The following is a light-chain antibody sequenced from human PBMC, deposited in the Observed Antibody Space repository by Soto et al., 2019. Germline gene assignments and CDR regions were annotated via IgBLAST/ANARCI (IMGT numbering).Light chain of an antibody. CDR1: QSRGSSF. J-gene: IGKJ5*01. V-gene: IGKV3-20*01. CDR3: QLYGISPH. Sequence: EIVFPQSPCTLSLSPGERATLSCKTSQSRGSSFLAWYQHKPGQAPRLLIYASSNRATGIPDRFSGSASGTDFTLAINRLEPEDFAVYYCQLYGISPHFGQGTRLEI. CDR2: ASS.